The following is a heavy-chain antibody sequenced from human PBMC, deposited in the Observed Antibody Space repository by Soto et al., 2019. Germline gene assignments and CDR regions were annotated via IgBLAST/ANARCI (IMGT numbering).Heavy chain of an antibody. J-gene: IGHJ5*02. CDR2: IISSSSTI. CDR1: GFTFSSYS. V-gene: IGHV3-48*02. Sequence: GGSLRLSCAASGFTFSSYSMNWVRQAPGKGLEWVSYIISSSSTIYYADSVKGRFTISRDNAKNSLFLQMNSLRDEDTAVYYYARRLYCSGVSCYPKENRFNPWGQGTLVTISS. CDR3: ARRLYCSGVSCYPKENRFNP. D-gene: IGHD2-15*01.